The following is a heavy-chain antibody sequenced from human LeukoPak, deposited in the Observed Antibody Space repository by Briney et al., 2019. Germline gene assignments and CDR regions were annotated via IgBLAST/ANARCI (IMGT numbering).Heavy chain of an antibody. CDR1: GYTFTGYY. J-gene: IGHJ4*02. CDR2: INPNSGGT. V-gene: IGHV1-2*06. CDR3: ARERGCTNGVCYQSFDY. Sequence: ASVKVSCKASGYTFTGYYMHWVRQAPGQGLEWMGRINPNSGGTNYAQKFQGRVTMTRDTSTSTVYMELSSLRSEDTAVYYCARERGCTNGVCYQSFDYWGQGTLVTVSS. D-gene: IGHD2-8*01.